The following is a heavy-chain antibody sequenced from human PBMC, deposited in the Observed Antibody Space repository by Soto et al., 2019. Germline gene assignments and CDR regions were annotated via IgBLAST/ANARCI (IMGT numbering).Heavy chain of an antibody. CDR1: GYTFTSYG. Sequence: QVQLVQSGAEVKKPGASVKVSCKASGYTFTSYGISWVRQAPGQGPEWMGWISAYNGNTNYAKKLQGSVTMTTDTSTSTAYMELRSLRSDDTAVYYCARDLLGAYYDTHDAFDIWGQGTMVTVSS. CDR3: ARDLLGAYYDTHDAFDI. CDR2: ISAYNGNT. J-gene: IGHJ3*02. D-gene: IGHD3-22*01. V-gene: IGHV1-18*01.